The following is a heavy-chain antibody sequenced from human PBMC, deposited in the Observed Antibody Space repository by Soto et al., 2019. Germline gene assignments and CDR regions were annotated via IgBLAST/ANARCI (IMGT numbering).Heavy chain of an antibody. CDR3: AKDMEGDYRGMWGITKTMYYYMDV. CDR1: GFTFDDYA. J-gene: IGHJ6*03. Sequence: GGSLRLSCAASGFTFDDYAMHWVRQAPGKGLEWVSGISWNSGSIGYADSVKGRFTISRDNAKNSLYLQMNSLRAEDTALYYCAKDMEGDYRGMWGITKTMYYYMDVWGKGTTVTVSS. CDR2: ISWNSGSI. D-gene: IGHD4-17*01. V-gene: IGHV3-9*01.